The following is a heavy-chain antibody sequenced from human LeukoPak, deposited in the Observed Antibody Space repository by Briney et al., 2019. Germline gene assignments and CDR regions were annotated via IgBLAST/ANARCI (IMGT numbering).Heavy chain of an antibody. D-gene: IGHD6-6*01. Sequence: PGRSLRLSCAASGYTFTGYYMHWVRQAPGQGLEWMGWVHPDSGATNYAQKFQGRVTMTRDTSITTAYMELSRLRSDDTAMYYCARDVDAGSSLDYWGQGTLVTVSS. CDR3: ARDVDAGSSLDY. J-gene: IGHJ4*02. CDR1: GYTFTGYY. V-gene: IGHV1-2*02. CDR2: VHPDSGAT.